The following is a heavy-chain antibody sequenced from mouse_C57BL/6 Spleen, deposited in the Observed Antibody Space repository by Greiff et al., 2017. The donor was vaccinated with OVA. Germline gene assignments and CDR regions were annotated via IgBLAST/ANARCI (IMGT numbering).Heavy chain of an antibody. CDR3: ARGELGREYFDY. Sequence: VQGVESGPELVKPGASVKISCKASGYAFRSSWMNWVKQRPGKGLEWIGRIYPGDGDTNYNGKFKGKATLTADKASSTAYMQLSSLTSEDSAVYFCARGELGREYFDYWGQGTTLTVSS. CDR2: IYPGDGDT. CDR1: GYAFRSSW. D-gene: IGHD4-1*01. V-gene: IGHV1-82*01. J-gene: IGHJ2*01.